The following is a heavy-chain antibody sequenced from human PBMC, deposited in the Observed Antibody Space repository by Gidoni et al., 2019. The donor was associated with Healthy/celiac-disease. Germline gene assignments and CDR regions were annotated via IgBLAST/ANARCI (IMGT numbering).Heavy chain of an antibody. CDR3: ARDFLGYSGSFNYGMDV. CDR2: ISSSSSYI. J-gene: IGHJ6*02. V-gene: IGHV3-21*01. Sequence: EVQLVESGGGLVKPGGSLRLSCAASGFTFSSYSINWVRQAPGKGLEWVSSISSSSSYIYYADSVKGRFTISRDNAKNSLYLQMNSLRAEDTAVYYCARDFLGYSGSFNYGMDVWGQGTTVTVSS. D-gene: IGHD1-26*01. CDR1: GFTFSSYS.